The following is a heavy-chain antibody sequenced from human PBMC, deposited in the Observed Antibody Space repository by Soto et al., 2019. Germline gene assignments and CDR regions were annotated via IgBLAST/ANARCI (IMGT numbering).Heavy chain of an antibody. J-gene: IGHJ4*02. CDR2: VGAKPNSYAT. CDR3: ASPITATTGDFHY. Sequence: GGSLRLSCAASGFTFSGSAIHWVRQASGKGLEWIGRVGAKPNSYATAYGASMKDRFTISRDDSKNTAYLYMNSLQTEDTALYYCASPITATTGDFHYWGQGTLVTVSS. D-gene: IGHD1-7*01. V-gene: IGHV3-73*01. CDR1: GFTFSGSA.